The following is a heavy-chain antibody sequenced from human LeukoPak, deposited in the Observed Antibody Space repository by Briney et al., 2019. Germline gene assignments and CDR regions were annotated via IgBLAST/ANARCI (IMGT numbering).Heavy chain of an antibody. CDR3: ARGDCSSTSCYPLRPRWFDP. Sequence: GGSLRLSCAASGFTFSSYSMNWVRQAPGKGLEWVSSISSSSSYIYYADSVKGRFTISRDNAKNSLYLQVNSLRAEDTAVYYCARGDCSSTSCYPLRPRWFDPWGQGTLVTVSS. D-gene: IGHD2-2*01. J-gene: IGHJ5*02. CDR2: ISSSSSYI. CDR1: GFTFSSYS. V-gene: IGHV3-21*01.